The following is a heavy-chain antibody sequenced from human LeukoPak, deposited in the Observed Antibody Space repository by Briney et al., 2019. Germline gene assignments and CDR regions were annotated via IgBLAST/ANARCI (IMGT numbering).Heavy chain of an antibody. D-gene: IGHD3-3*01. CDR3: ARQNDFRLDY. J-gene: IGHJ4*02. V-gene: IGHV5-51*01. CDR2: IYPGDSGT. CDR1: GYTFSSYW. Sequence: GESLRISCKGSGYTFSSYWIGWVRQMPGKGLEWMGMIYPGDSGTSYSQSLQGQVTISVDTSIGTAYLQLSSLKASDTAIYYCARQNDFRLDYWGQGTLLTVPS.